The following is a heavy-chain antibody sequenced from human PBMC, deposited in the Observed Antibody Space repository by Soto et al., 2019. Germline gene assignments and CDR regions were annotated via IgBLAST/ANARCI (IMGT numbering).Heavy chain of an antibody. D-gene: IGHD2-2*01. CDR2: IIPIFGTA. V-gene: IGHV1-69*06. Sequence: SVKVSCKASGGTFSSYAISWVRHAPGQGLEWMGGIIPIFGTANYAQKFQGRVTITADKSTSTAYMELNSVTAADTAVYFCVRDRWKDCSSPSCGYYYYGMDVWGQGTTVTVSS. J-gene: IGHJ6*02. CDR1: GGTFSSYA. CDR3: VRDRWKDCSSPSCGYYYYGMDV.